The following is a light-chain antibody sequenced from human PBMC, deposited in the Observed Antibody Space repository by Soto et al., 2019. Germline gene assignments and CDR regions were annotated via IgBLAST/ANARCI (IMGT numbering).Light chain of an antibody. CDR3: HQYGTSWT. J-gene: IGKJ1*01. V-gene: IGKV3-20*01. CDR2: ATS. CDR1: QSVSIRH. Sequence: IVLTQSPGTLSLSPGEGATLSCRTSQSVSIRHLAWYQQRPGQAPRLLIYATSDRATGTPDRFSGSGSGTDFTLTITSLEPEDFAVYYCHQYGTSWTFGQGTKVEI.